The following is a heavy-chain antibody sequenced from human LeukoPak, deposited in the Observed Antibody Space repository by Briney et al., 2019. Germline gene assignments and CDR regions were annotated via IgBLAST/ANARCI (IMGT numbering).Heavy chain of an antibody. J-gene: IGHJ4*02. V-gene: IGHV3-30*18. CDR3: AKSLNKYYYDSSGYDY. CDR1: GFTFSSYA. Sequence: PGRSLRLSCAASGFTFSSYAMHWVRQAPGKGLEWVAVISYDGSNKYYADSVKGRFTISRDNSKNTLYLQMNSLRAEDTAVYYCAKSLNKYYYDSSGYDYWGQGTLVTVSS. D-gene: IGHD3-22*01. CDR2: ISYDGSNK.